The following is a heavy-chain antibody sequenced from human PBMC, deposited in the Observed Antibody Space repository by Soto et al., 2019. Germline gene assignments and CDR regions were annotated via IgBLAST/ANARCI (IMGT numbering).Heavy chain of an antibody. V-gene: IGHV4-59*08. CDR1: GDSIGTYN. CDR2: IYSNGGT. CDR3: VRQGIGARHGRVDV. Sequence: QVQLQASVPGRVKPSDTLSLTCTVSGDSIGTYNWGWLRQPPGKRLEWIGYIYSNGGTSYNPALKSRVTTSADTSTKQFSLRLSSVTAADTPVYYCVRQGIGARHGRVDVWGQGTTVTVSS. D-gene: IGHD3-10*01. J-gene: IGHJ6*02.